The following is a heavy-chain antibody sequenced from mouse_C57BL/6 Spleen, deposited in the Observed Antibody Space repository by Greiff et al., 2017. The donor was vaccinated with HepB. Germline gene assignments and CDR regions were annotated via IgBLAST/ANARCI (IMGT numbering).Heavy chain of an antibody. J-gene: IGHJ3*01. D-gene: IGHD1-1*01. CDR1: GYTFTSYW. CDR3: TIYYYGSNWFAY. CDR2: IYPGNSDT. V-gene: IGHV1-5*01. Sequence: EVQLQQSGTVLARPGASVKMSCKTSGYTFTSYWMHWVKQRPGQGLEWIGAIYPGNSDTSYNQKFKGKAKLTAVTSASTAYMELSSLTNEDSAVYYCTIYYYGSNWFAYWGQGTLVTVSA.